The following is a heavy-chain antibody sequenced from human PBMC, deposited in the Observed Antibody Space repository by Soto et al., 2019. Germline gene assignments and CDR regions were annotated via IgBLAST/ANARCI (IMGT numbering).Heavy chain of an antibody. CDR1: GFTFCNAW. V-gene: IGHV3-15*01. D-gene: IGHD2-2*02. Sequence: EVQLVESGGGLVKPGESLRLSCTASGFTFCNAWMNWVRQAPGQGLEGVGRIKSKTAGGTTDYAAPVKASFTISRDDSQNTVYLQMNSLKSEDTAVYYCSTDPHRYCSSTSCYIGFWGQGTMVTVSS. J-gene: IGHJ4*02. CDR2: IKSKTAGGTT. CDR3: STDPHRYCSSTSCYIGF.